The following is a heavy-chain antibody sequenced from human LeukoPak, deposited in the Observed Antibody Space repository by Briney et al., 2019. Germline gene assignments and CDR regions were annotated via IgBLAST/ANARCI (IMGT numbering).Heavy chain of an antibody. Sequence: ASVKVSCKASGGTSSSYAISRVRQAPGQGLEWMGRIIPILGIANYAQKFQGRVTITADKSTSTAYMELSSLRSEDTAVYYCAREYSSSWYVPLWYWGQGTLVTVSS. CDR2: IIPILGIA. V-gene: IGHV1-69*04. D-gene: IGHD6-13*01. CDR3: AREYSSSWYVPLWY. CDR1: GGTSSSYA. J-gene: IGHJ4*02.